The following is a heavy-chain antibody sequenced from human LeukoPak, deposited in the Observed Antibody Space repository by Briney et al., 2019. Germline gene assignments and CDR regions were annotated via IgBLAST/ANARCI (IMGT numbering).Heavy chain of an antibody. V-gene: IGHV1-18*01. Sequence: ASVKVSCKASGYTFTSYGISWVRQAPGQGLEWMGWISAYNGNTNYAQKLQGRVTMTTDTSTSTAYMELRGLRSDDTAVYYCARAYCGGDCFDFDYWGQGTLVTVSS. CDR1: GYTFTSYG. D-gene: IGHD2-21*02. CDR3: ARAYCGGDCFDFDY. CDR2: ISAYNGNT. J-gene: IGHJ4*02.